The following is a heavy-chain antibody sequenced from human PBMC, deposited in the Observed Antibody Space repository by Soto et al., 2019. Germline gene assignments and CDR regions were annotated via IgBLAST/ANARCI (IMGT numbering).Heavy chain of an antibody. V-gene: IGHV4-61*01. CDR1: GGSVSSGSYY. CDR3: ARDTAAATTVTTSYAFDI. J-gene: IGHJ3*02. D-gene: IGHD4-17*01. CDR2: IYYSGST. Sequence: SETLSLTCTVSGGSVSSGSYYWSWIRQPPGKGLEWIGYIYYSGSTNYNPSLKSRVTISVDTSKNQFSLKLSSVTAADTAVYYCARDTAAATTVTTSYAFDIWGQGTMVTVSS.